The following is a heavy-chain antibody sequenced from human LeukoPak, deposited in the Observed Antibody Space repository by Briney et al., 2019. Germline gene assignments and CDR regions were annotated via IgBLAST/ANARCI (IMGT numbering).Heavy chain of an antibody. D-gene: IGHD6-13*01. J-gene: IGHJ4*02. Sequence: GGSLRLSCAASGFTFSSYWMSWVRQAPGKGLEWVASIKQDGSEKYYEDSVKGRFTISRDNAKNSLYLQMNSLRAEDTAVYYCARQKILAAAGPADYWGQGTLVTVSS. CDR2: IKQDGSEK. CDR3: ARQKILAAAGPADY. V-gene: IGHV3-7*01. CDR1: GFTFSSYW.